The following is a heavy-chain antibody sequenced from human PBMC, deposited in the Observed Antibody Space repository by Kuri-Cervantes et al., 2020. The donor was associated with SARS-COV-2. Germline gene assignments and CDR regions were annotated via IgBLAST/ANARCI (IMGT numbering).Heavy chain of an antibody. J-gene: IGHJ3*02. D-gene: IGHD3-9*01. Sequence: LSLTCAASGFTLSSYWMHWVRQAPGKGLVWVSRINSDGSSTSYADSVKGRFTISRDNAKNTLYLQMNSLRAEDTAVYYCARTPSYYDILTGYYGDAFDIWGQGTMVTVSS. V-gene: IGHV3-74*01. CDR3: ARTPSYYDILTGYYGDAFDI. CDR2: INSDGSST. CDR1: GFTLSSYW.